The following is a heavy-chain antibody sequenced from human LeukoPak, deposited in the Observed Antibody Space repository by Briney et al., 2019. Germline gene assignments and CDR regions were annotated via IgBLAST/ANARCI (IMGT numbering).Heavy chain of an antibody. CDR1: GYTFTGYY. CDR2: INPNSGGT. J-gene: IGHJ4*02. Sequence: ASVTVSCKASGYTFTGYYMHWVRPAPGQGLEWMGWINPNSGGTNYAQKFQGRVTMTRDTSISTAYMELSRLRSDDTAVYYCARVSGSFFREFDYWGQGALVTVTS. CDR3: ARVSGSFFREFDY. D-gene: IGHD1-26*01. V-gene: IGHV1-2*02.